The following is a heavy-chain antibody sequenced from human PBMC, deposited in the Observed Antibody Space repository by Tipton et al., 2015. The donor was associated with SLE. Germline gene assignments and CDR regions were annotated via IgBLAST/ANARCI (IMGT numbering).Heavy chain of an antibody. CDR1: GFTFSSHW. V-gene: IGHV3-74*01. CDR2: ISRDGSNT. Sequence: GSLRLSCAASGFTFSSHWMYWVRQAPGKGLVWVSRISRDGSNTYYADSVEGRFTISRDNAKNTLYLQMHSLRVDDMAVYYCGRGVYSEGSVGMDVWGQGTTVTVSS. CDR3: GRGVYSEGSVGMDV. D-gene: IGHD3-22*01. J-gene: IGHJ6*02.